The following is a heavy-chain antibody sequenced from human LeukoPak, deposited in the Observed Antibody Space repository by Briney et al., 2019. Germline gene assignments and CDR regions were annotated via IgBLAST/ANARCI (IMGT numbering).Heavy chain of an antibody. Sequence: GASVKVSCKASGGTFSSYTISWVRQAPGQGLEWMGRIIPILGIANYAQKFQGRVTITADKSTSTANMELSSLRSEDTAVYYCASVDIVAYYYGMDVWGQGTTVTVSS. J-gene: IGHJ6*02. D-gene: IGHD5-12*01. V-gene: IGHV1-69*02. CDR3: ASVDIVAYYYGMDV. CDR1: GGTFSSYT. CDR2: IIPILGIA.